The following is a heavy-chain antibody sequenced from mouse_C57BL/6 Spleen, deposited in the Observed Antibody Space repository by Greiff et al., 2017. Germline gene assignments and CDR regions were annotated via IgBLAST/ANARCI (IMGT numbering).Heavy chain of an antibody. CDR1: GYTFTDYY. Sequence: EVQLQQSGPGLVKPGASVKISCKASGYTFTDYYMNWVKQSHGKSLEWIGDINPNNGGTSYNQKFKGKATLTVDKSSSTAYMELRSLTSEDSAVYYCARWQGPFAYWGQGTLVTVSA. V-gene: IGHV1-26*01. CDR3: ARWQGPFAY. J-gene: IGHJ3*01. CDR2: INPNNGGT.